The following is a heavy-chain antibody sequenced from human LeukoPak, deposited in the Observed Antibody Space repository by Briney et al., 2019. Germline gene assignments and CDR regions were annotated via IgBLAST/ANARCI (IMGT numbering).Heavy chain of an antibody. CDR2: IRSYSSYI. CDR1: GFTLDNYN. J-gene: IGHJ6*03. D-gene: IGHD2-8*01. Sequence: PGGSLRLSCAASGFTLDNYNFNWVRQAPGKGLEWVASIRSYSSYIHYADSVKGRFTISRDDAKKSMYLQMNSLRAEDTAVYFCARYAEVYYYVDLWGTGTTVIVSS. CDR3: ARYAEVYYYVDL. V-gene: IGHV3-21*01.